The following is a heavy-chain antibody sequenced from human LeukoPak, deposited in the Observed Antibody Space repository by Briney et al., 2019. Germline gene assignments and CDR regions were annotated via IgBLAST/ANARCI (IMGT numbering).Heavy chain of an antibody. Sequence: PSETLSLTCTVSGGSISSYYWSWIRQPPGKGLEWIGYIYYSGSTNHNPSLKSRVTISVDTSKNQFSLKLSSVTAADTAVYYCARDQMVRGVITSGYYYYYYMDVRGKGTTVTVSS. V-gene: IGHV4-59*01. D-gene: IGHD3-10*01. CDR3: ARDQMVRGVITSGYYYYYYMDV. CDR2: IYYSGST. CDR1: GGSISSYY. J-gene: IGHJ6*03.